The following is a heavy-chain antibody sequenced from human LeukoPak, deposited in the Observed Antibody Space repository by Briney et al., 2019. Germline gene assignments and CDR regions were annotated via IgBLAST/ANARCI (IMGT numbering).Heavy chain of an antibody. CDR2: INPSGGST. CDR1: GYTFTSYY. V-gene: IGHV1-46*01. Sequence: ASVKVSCKASGYTFTSYYMHWVRQAPGQGLEWMGIINPSGGSTSYAQKFQGRVTMTRDTSTSTVYMELSSLRSEDTAVYYCARDLVADSSGWRAFDTWGQGTMVTVSS. CDR3: ARDLVADSSGWRAFDT. D-gene: IGHD6-19*01. J-gene: IGHJ3*02.